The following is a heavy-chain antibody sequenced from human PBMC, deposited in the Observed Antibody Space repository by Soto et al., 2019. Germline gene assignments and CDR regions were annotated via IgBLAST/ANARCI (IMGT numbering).Heavy chain of an antibody. V-gene: IGHV4-59*01. CDR2: IYYSGTT. CDR3: ARRHSSSSAFDP. J-gene: IGHJ5*02. D-gene: IGHD6-13*01. Sequence: SETLSLTCTVSGGSISGYYWSWIRQPPGKGLEWIGFIYYSGTTNYNPSLKSRVTISVDTSKNQFSLKLSSVTSADTAMYYCARRHSSSSAFDPWGQRTLLTVSS. CDR1: GGSISGYY.